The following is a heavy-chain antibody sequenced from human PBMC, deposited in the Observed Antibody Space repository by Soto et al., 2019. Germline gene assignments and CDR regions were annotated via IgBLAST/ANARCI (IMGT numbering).Heavy chain of an antibody. CDR3: VRDVSDPTDCSGGSCYADY. V-gene: IGHV3-9*01. J-gene: IGHJ4*02. D-gene: IGHD2-15*01. CDR1: GFTFGGYA. CDR2: ISGNGGSI. Sequence: GGSLRLSCAASGFTFGGYAMHWVRQAPGKGLEWVSGISGNGGSICYADSVKGRFTISRDNAKNTLYLQMKSLRAEDTAVYFCVRDVSDPTDCSGGSCYADYWGQGTLVTVS.